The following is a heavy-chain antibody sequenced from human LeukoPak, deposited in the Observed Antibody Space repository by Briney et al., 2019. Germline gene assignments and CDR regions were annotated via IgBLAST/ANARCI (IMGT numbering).Heavy chain of an antibody. J-gene: IGHJ4*02. Sequence: SETLSLTCTVSPDSPTSNFWRWVRQPPGKGLEWIGEIHNNPSLQSRVTISIDRSKNQIALELSSVTAADTAVYYCAREIVGGFNPGAYWGQGTLVTVSS. CDR1: PDSPTSNF. CDR2: IHNN. CDR3: AREIVGGFNPGAY. V-gene: IGHV4-4*02. D-gene: IGHD1-14*01.